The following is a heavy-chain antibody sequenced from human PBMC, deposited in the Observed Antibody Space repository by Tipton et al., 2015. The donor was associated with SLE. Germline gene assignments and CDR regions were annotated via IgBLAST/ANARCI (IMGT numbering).Heavy chain of an antibody. CDR1: GFTFSSYA. V-gene: IGHV3-23*03. CDR3: AKWAAAALDAFDI. Sequence: SLRPSCAASGFTFSSYAMSWVRQAPGKGLEWVSVIYSGGSSTYYADSVKGRFTISRDNSKNTLYLQMNSLRAEDTAVYYCAKWAAAALDAFDIWGQGTMVTVSS. D-gene: IGHD6-25*01. CDR2: IYSGGSST. J-gene: IGHJ3*02.